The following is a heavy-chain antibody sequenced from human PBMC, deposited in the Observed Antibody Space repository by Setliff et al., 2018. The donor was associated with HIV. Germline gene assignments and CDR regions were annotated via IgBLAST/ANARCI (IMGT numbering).Heavy chain of an antibody. CDR1: GFTFSHFA. V-gene: IGHV3-30*02. CDR3: AKERRGWYPDS. D-gene: IGHD6-19*01. J-gene: IGHJ4*02. CDR2: IGYDGRDK. Sequence: GESPKLSCAASGFTFSHFAMHWVRQAPGKGLEWVALIGYDGRDKYYTDSLKGRFTISRDNSNNTLYLQMNSLTTEDTAVYFCAKERRGWYPDSWGQGTLVTVSS.